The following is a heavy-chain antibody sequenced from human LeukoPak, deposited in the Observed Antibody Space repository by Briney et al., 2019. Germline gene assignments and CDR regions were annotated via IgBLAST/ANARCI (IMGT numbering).Heavy chain of an antibody. CDR1: GFTFRTYA. CDR3: VKVGSAAGPGDFDY. J-gene: IGHJ4*02. V-gene: IGHV3-64D*09. Sequence: PGMSLRLSCSASGFTFRTYAMHCVRQAPGKGLEYVSAISSNGDSTFYADSVKGRFTISRDKSKKTLYLQMSSLREEDTAVYYCVKVGSAAGPGDFDYWGQGTLVTVSS. CDR2: ISSNGDST. D-gene: IGHD6-13*01.